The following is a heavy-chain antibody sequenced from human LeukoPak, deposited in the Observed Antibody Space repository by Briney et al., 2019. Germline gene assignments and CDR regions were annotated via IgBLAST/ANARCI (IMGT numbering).Heavy chain of an antibody. CDR2: IKQDGSEK. J-gene: IGHJ6*03. CDR1: GFTFSSYW. V-gene: IGHV3-7*01. Sequence: GGSLRLSCAASGFTFSSYWMSWVRQAPGKGLEWVANIKQDGSEKYYVDSVKGRFTISRDNAKNSLYLQMNSLRAEDTAVYYCARVRSYGVNYYYYYMDVWGKGTTVTVSS. D-gene: IGHD5-18*01. CDR3: ARVRSYGVNYYYYYMDV.